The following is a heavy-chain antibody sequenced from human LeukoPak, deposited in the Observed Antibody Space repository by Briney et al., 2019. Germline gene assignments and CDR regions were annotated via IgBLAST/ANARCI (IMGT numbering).Heavy chain of an antibody. J-gene: IGHJ4*02. Sequence: SQTLSLTCAVSGGSISSGGYSWSWLRQPPGKGLEWIGYIYHSGSTHYNPSLKSRVTISVDRSKNQFSLKLSSVTAADTAVYYCARGRGYSYGRFDYWGQGTLVTVSS. D-gene: IGHD5-18*01. CDR3: ARGRGYSYGRFDY. CDR2: IYHSGST. CDR1: GGSISSGGYS. V-gene: IGHV4-30-2*01.